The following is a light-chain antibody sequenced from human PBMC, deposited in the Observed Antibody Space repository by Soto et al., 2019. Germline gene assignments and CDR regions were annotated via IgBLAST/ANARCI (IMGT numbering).Light chain of an antibody. CDR3: AAWYGSLDSYVV. CDR2: SNN. CDR1: SSNIGSNT. J-gene: IGLJ2*01. V-gene: IGLV1-44*01. Sequence: QAVVTQPPSASGTPGQRVTISCSGSSSNIGSNTVNWYQQLPGTAPKLLIYSNNQRPSGVPDRFSSSKSGTSASLAISGLNCVDEADYYCAAWYGSLDSYVVFGGVTKLTVL.